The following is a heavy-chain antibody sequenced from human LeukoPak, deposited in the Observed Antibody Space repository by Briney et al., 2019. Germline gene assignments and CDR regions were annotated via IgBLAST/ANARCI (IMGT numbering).Heavy chain of an antibody. CDR2: INPNSGDT. CDR3: ATQRGSYLWGTDFDY. J-gene: IGHJ4*02. CDR1: GYTFTGYY. D-gene: IGHD3-16*01. Sequence: ASVKVSCKASGYTFTGYYMHWVRQAPGQGLEWMGWINPNSGDTKYSQKFQGRVTMTRDTSISTAYMELSRLRSDDTAVYYCATQRGSYLWGTDFDYWGQGTLVTGTS. V-gene: IGHV1-2*02.